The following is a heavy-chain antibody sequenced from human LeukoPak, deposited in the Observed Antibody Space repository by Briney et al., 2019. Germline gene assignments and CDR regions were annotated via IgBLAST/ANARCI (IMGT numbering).Heavy chain of an antibody. D-gene: IGHD5-18*01. CDR3: AKDMTYSLDNSYGYLRPPDNAFDI. CDR2: ISGSGGST. J-gene: IGHJ3*02. CDR1: GFTFSSYA. V-gene: IGHV3-23*01. Sequence: PGGSLRLSCAASGFTFSSYAMSWVRQAPGKGLEWVSAISGSGGSTYYADSVKGRFTISRDNSKNTLYLQMNSLRAEDTAVYYCAKDMTYSLDNSYGYLRPPDNAFDIWGQGTMVTVSS.